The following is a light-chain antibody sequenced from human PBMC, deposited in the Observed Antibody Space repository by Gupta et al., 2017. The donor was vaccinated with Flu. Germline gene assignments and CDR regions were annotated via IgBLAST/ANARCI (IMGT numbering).Light chain of an antibody. J-gene: IGKJ3*01. CDR3: QQYGRSPFT. CDR2: DAS. Sequence: GTLSLSPGERATPSCRASQSGSSSYLAWYQQKPGQAPRLLIYDASSRATGIPERFSGSGSGTDFTLTISRLEPEDFAVYYCQQYGRSPFTFGPGTKVDI. CDR1: QSGSSSY. V-gene: IGKV3-20*01.